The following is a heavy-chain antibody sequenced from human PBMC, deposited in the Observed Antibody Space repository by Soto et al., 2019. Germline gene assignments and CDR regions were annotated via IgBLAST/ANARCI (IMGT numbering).Heavy chain of an antibody. CDR3: AKEGTSGLSFSDY. J-gene: IGHJ4*02. Sequence: PGGSLILSCAASGFTFSNYAISWVRQAPGKGLEWVSIISGSGDTSYYADSVKGRFTISRDNSRNTLYLQMNSLRAGDSANYYCAKEGTSGLSFSDYWGPGTLVTVSS. CDR2: ISGSGDTS. CDR1: GFTFSNYA. D-gene: IGHD6-19*01. V-gene: IGHV3-23*01.